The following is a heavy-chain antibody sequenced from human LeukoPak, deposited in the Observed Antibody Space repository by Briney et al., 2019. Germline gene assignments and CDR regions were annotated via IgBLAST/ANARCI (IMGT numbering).Heavy chain of an antibody. D-gene: IGHD5-12*01. V-gene: IGHV1-2*02. CDR2: INPNSGGT. CDR1: GYTFTGYY. J-gene: IGHJ4*02. Sequence: ASVKVSCKASGYTFTGYYMHWVRQAPGQGLEWMGWINPNSGGTNYAQKFQGRVTMTRDTSISTAYMELSRLRSDDTAVYYCASSRGDIVATINVRSLAYWGQGTLVTVSS. CDR3: ASSRGDIVATINVRSLAY.